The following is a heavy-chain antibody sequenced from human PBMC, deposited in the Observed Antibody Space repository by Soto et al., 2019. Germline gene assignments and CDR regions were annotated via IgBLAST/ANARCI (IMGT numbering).Heavy chain of an antibody. V-gene: IGHV3-33*01. J-gene: IGHJ6*02. Sequence: GGARRLSCAASGFTFSSYGLHLVRQAPGKGLEWVAVIWYDGSNKYYADSVKGRFTISRDNSKNTLYLQMNSLRAEDTAVYYCARECYDFWSGYLRAPMDVWGQGTTVTVSS. CDR2: IWYDGSNK. CDR1: GFTFSSYG. CDR3: ARECYDFWSGYLRAPMDV. D-gene: IGHD3-3*01.